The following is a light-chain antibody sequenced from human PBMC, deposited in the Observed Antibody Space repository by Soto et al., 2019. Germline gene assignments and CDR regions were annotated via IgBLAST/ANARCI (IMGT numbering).Light chain of an antibody. CDR1: SSDVGSYNL. Sequence: QSVLTQPASVSGSPGQSITISCTGTSSDVGSYNLVSWYQQHPGKAPKLMIDEVSKRRSGVSNRFSGSKSGNTASLTISGLQAEDEADYYCCSYAGSSTLFGGGTKLTVL. V-gene: IGLV2-23*02. CDR2: EVS. J-gene: IGLJ2*01. CDR3: CSYAGSSTL.